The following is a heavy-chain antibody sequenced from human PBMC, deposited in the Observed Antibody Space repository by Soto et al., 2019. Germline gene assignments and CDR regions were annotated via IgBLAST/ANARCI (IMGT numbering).Heavy chain of an antibody. CDR1: GFIASTSY. CDR2: TYTSGSA. CDR3: ARDPPSTSDYGLDV. J-gene: IGHJ6*02. Sequence: GGSLRLSCAASGFIASTSYIFWVRQAPGKGLEWVAVTYTSGSADYADSVKGRFTSSRDDSKNTLYLQMNSLRAEDTAVYYCARDPPSTSDYGLDVWGQGTTVTVSS. D-gene: IGHD3-16*01. V-gene: IGHV3-66*01.